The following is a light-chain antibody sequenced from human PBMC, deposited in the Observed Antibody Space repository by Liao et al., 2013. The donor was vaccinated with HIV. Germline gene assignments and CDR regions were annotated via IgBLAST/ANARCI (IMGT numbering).Light chain of an antibody. CDR2: QDS. CDR3: QVWDNNHDHLGVV. Sequence: SYELTQPPSVSVSPGQTASITCFGDKLGDNYACWYQQKPGQSPVLVIYQDSQRPSGIPERFSGSNPGITATLTISRVEAGDEADYYCQVWDNNHDHLGVVFGGGTKLTVL. V-gene: IGLV3-1*01. J-gene: IGLJ2*01. CDR1: KLGDNY.